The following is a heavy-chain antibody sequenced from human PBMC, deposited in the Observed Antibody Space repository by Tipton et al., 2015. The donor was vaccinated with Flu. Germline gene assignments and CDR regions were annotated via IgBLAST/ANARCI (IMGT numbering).Heavy chain of an antibody. CDR1: GFPFSSYG. V-gene: IGHV3-23*01. Sequence: SLRLSCTASGFPFSSYGMRWVRQAPGKGLEWVSDIGARGASTQYADSVKGRFTISRDNSKNTLYLQMNSLRAEDTAVYYCAKVDCSGRSCYSGSMDVWGQGTTVTVS. CDR2: IGARGAST. J-gene: IGHJ6*02. D-gene: IGHD2-15*01. CDR3: AKVDCSGRSCYSGSMDV.